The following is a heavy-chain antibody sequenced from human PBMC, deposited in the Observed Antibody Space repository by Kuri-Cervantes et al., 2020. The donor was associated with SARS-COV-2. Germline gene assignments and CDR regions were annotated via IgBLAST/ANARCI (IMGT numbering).Heavy chain of an antibody. V-gene: IGHV3-20*04. CDR3: ARDGSVARYPRTAFDI. CDR1: GFTFDDYG. CDR2: INWNGGST. D-gene: IGHD6-19*01. J-gene: IGHJ3*02. Sequence: GESLKISCAASGFTFDDYGMSWVRQAPGKGLEWVSGINWNGGSTGYADSVKGRFTISRDNAKNSLYLQMNSLRAEDTAVYYCARDGSVARYPRTAFDIWGQGTMVTVSS.